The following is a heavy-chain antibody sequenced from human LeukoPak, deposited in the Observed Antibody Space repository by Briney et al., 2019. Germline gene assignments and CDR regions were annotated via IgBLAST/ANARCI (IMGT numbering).Heavy chain of an antibody. CDR3: ARVEDSYGSGSTYTEHTYYYGMDV. CDR2: INPNSGGT. CDR1: GGTFSSYA. Sequence: ASVKVSCKASGGTFSSYAISWVRQAPGQGLEWMGRINPNSGGTNYAQKFQGRVTMTRDTSISTAYMELSRLRSDDTAVYYCARVEDSYGSGSTYTEHTYYYGMDVWGQGTTVTVSS. V-gene: IGHV1-2*06. J-gene: IGHJ6*02. D-gene: IGHD3-10*01.